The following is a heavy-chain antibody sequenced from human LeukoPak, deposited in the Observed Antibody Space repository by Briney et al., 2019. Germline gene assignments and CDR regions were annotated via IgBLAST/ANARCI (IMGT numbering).Heavy chain of an antibody. Sequence: KPGGSLRLSCAASGFTFSSYAMSWVRQAPGKGLEWVSSISSSSSYIYYADSVKGRFTISRDNAKNSLYLQMNSLRAEDTAVYYCARDARVPAAIPAWYFDYWGQGTLVTVSS. D-gene: IGHD2-2*01. J-gene: IGHJ4*02. V-gene: IGHV3-21*01. CDR1: GFTFSSYA. CDR2: ISSSSSYI. CDR3: ARDARVPAAIPAWYFDY.